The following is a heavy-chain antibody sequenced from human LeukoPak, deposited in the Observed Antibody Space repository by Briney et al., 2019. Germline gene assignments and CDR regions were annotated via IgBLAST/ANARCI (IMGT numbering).Heavy chain of an antibody. CDR3: VRDTYGSEDGDF. J-gene: IGHJ4*02. CDR2: IRLDGNNK. D-gene: IGHD3-10*01. CDR1: RFTFSSYN. V-gene: IGHV3-30*02. Sequence: GGSLRLSCAPPRFTFSSYNMHSVRQPPGKGLEWVAFIRLDGNNKYYADSVKGRVTISRYNSKNTLFMQMKILRAEDTAINYYVRDTYGSEDGDFWGQGTLVTVSS.